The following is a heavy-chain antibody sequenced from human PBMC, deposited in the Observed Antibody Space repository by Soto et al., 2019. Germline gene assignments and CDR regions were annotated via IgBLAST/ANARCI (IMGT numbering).Heavy chain of an antibody. CDR2: IFYSGST. CDR1: SGSISSTIYS. Sequence: PSETLSLTCTVSSGSISSTIYSWDWIRQPPGKGLEWIGSIFYSGSTYYNPSLKSRVTISVDTSKNQFSLTLTSVTADNSLYLHMDSLRVEDTAVYYCARLVLHDYDNSGFWIYWGQGAPVTVSS. CDR3: DSLRVEDTAVYYCARLVLHDYDNSGFWIY. J-gene: IGHJ4*02. D-gene: IGHD3-22*01. V-gene: IGHV4-39*01.